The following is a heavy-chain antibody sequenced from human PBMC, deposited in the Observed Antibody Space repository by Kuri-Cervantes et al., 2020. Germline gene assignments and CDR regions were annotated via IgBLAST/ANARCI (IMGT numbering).Heavy chain of an antibody. CDR1: GDSISSSSYH. D-gene: IGHD2-15*01. V-gene: IGHV4-39*07. CDR3: ARYVHDCSGGSCYSLPDY. Sequence: SETLSLTCTVSGDSISSSSYHWGWIRQPPGKGLEWIGSYYSSESAYYNPSLKSRVTISVDTSKNQFSLKLSSVTAADTAVHYCARYVHDCSGGSCYSLPDYWGQGTLVTVSS. J-gene: IGHJ4*02. CDR2: YYSSESA.